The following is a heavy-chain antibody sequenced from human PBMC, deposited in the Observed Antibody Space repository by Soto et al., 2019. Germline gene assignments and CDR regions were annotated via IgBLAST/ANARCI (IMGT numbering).Heavy chain of an antibody. V-gene: IGHV4-61*01. D-gene: IGHD2-15*01. CDR2: IYYSGST. Sequence: PSETLSLTCTVSGGSVSSGSYYWSWIRQPPGKGLEWIGYIYYSGSTYYNPSLKSRVTISVDTSKNQFSLKLSSVTAADTAVYYCARDTADCSGGSCYSRDMDNWFDPWGQGTLVTVSS. CDR3: ARDTADCSGGSCYSRDMDNWFDP. CDR1: GGSVSSGSYY. J-gene: IGHJ5*02.